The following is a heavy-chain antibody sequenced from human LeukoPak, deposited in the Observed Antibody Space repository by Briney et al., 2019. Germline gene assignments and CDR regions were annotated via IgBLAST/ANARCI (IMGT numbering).Heavy chain of an antibody. D-gene: IGHD6-19*01. CDR1: GFTFSSYA. CDR2: ISGSGGST. CDR3: ANSGGYSGGWYGWDFDY. V-gene: IGHV3-23*01. Sequence: GGSLRLSCAASGFTFSSYAMSWVRQAPGKGLEWVSAISGSGGSTYYADSVKGRFTISRDNSENTLYLQMNSLRAEDTAVYYCANSGGYSGGWYGWDFDYWGQGTLVTVSS. J-gene: IGHJ4*02.